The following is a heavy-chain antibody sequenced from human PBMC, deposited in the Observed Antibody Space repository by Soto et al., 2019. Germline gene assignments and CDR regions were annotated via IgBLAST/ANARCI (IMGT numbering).Heavy chain of an antibody. CDR3: AKQTASIRTFDY. Sequence: GGSLRLSCAASGFTFTNYAMNWVRQAPGKGLEWVSTITGGGGGRTNYADSVKGRFTISRDNSKNALYLQMNSLRAGDTAVYDCAKQTASIRTFDYWGQGALVTVSS. D-gene: IGHD2-2*01. CDR1: GFTFTNYA. CDR2: ITGGGGGRT. J-gene: IGHJ4*02. V-gene: IGHV3-23*01.